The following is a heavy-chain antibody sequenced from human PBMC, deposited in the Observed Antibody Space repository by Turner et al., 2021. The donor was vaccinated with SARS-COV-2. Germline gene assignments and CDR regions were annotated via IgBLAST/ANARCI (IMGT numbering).Heavy chain of an antibody. D-gene: IGHD1-26*01. CDR3: ARAGWDLLPFDAFDI. V-gene: IGHV3-30-3*01. CDR2: ISYDGSNK. CDR1: GFTFSSYV. Sequence: GFTFSSYVMHWVHQAPGKGLEWVAVISYDGSNKYYADSVKGRFTISRDNSKNTLYLQMNSLRAEDTAVYYCARAGWDLLPFDAFDIWGQGTMVTISS. J-gene: IGHJ3*02.